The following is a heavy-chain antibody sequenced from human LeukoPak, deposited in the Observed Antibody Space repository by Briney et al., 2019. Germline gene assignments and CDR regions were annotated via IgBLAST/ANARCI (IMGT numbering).Heavy chain of an antibody. D-gene: IGHD3-9*01. Sequence: GGSLRLSCAASGFTFSSYGMHWVRQAPGKGLEWVAVISYDGSNKYYADSVKGRFTISRDNSKNTLCLQMNSLRAEDTAVYYCAKDGYDILTGYHDAFDIWGQGTMVTVSS. CDR2: ISYDGSNK. J-gene: IGHJ3*02. CDR1: GFTFSSYG. CDR3: AKDGYDILTGYHDAFDI. V-gene: IGHV3-30*18.